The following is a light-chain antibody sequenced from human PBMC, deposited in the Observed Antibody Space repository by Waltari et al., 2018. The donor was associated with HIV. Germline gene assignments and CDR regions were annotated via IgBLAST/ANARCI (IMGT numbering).Light chain of an antibody. CDR3: CSHAGSSIYV. V-gene: IGLV2-23*02. J-gene: IGLJ1*01. CDR1: RSHVGASIF. CDR2: DVS. Sequence: QSALTQPASVSGSPGQSITISCTGTRSHVGASIFVSWYQQHPGTAPQLMIYDVSKRPSGVSNRFSGSKSGNTASLTISGLQAEDEADYYCCSHAGSSIYVFGTGTKVTVL.